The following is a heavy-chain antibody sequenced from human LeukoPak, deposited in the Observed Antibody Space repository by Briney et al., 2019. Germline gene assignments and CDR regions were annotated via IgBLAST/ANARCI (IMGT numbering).Heavy chain of an antibody. Sequence: PGGSLTLSCLPSGFSLSAYAMNWVRQAPGAPMEWAGAISDSGDRTFYADPVRGRFTIPRDNSKDALYLQMRVLRVDDTAVYYCAKDFPYNYCDSRGYWRYWGRGTLVTVSS. CDR1: GFSLSAYA. J-gene: IGHJ4*02. D-gene: IGHD3-22*01. CDR2: ISDSGDRT. V-gene: IGHV3-23*01. CDR3: AKDFPYNYCDSRGYWRY.